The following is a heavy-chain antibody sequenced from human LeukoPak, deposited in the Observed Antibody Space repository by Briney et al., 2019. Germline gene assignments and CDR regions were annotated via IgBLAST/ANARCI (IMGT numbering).Heavy chain of an antibody. J-gene: IGHJ5*02. CDR3: ATERSWEPGFDP. V-gene: IGHV1-24*01. CDR1: GYTLTELS. CDR2: FDPEDGET. D-gene: IGHD1-26*01. Sequence: ASVKVSCKVSGYTLTELSMHWVRQAPGIGLEWMGGFDPEDGETIYAQKFQGRVTMTEDTSTDTAYMELSSLRSEDTAVYYCATERSWEPGFDPWGQGTLVTVSS.